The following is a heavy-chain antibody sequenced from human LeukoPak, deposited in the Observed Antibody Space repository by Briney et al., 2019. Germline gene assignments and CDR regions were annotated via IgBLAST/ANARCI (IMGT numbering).Heavy chain of an antibody. CDR2: IYTSGST. CDR3: ARDDFWSGYRAFDI. D-gene: IGHD3-3*01. CDR1: GGSISSYY. V-gene: IGHV4-4*07. Sequence: SETLSLTCTVSGGSISSYYWNWVRQSAGKGLEWIGRIYTSGSTNYNPSLKSRVTMSVDTSKNQFSLKVSSVTATDTAVYYCARDDFWSGYRAFDIWGQGTRVTVSS. J-gene: IGHJ3*02.